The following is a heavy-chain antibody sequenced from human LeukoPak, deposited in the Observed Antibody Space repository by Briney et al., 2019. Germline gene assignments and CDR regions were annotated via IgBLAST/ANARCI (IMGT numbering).Heavy chain of an antibody. CDR3: ARGPSAVAGTDWYFDL. D-gene: IGHD6-19*01. CDR2: IYSSGST. J-gene: IGHJ2*01. Sequence: PSETLSLTCTVSDGSISSYYWSWVRQPAGKGLEWIGRIYSSGSTNYNPSLKSRVAMSADTSKNQFSLGLTSVTAADTAVYFCARGPSAVAGTDWYFDLWGRGTLVTVSS. CDR1: DGSISSYY. V-gene: IGHV4-4*07.